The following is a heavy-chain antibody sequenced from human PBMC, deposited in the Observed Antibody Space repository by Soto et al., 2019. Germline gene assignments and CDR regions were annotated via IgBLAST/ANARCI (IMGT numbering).Heavy chain of an antibody. Sequence: PGGSLRLSCAASGFTFSSYAMSWVRQAPGKGLEWVSAISGSGGSTYYADSVKGRFTISRDNSKNTLYLQMNSLRAEDTAVYYCAKVVVGGSGWLLYFDYWGQGTLVTVSS. V-gene: IGHV3-23*01. CDR1: GFTFSSYA. CDR2: ISGSGGST. J-gene: IGHJ4*02. D-gene: IGHD6-19*01. CDR3: AKVVVGGSGWLLYFDY.